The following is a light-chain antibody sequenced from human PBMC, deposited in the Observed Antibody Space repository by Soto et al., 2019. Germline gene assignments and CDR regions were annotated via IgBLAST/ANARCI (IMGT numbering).Light chain of an antibody. CDR3: SSYTTSAPYV. CDR1: SSDVGAYNF. J-gene: IGLJ1*01. CDR2: EVT. Sequence: QSALTQPASVSGSPGQSITISCTGTSSDVGAYNFVSWYQHHPGRAPKVIIYEVTIRPSGVSNRFSGSKSANTASLTISGLQAEDEADYYCSSYTTSAPYVFGSGTKVTVL. V-gene: IGLV2-14*01.